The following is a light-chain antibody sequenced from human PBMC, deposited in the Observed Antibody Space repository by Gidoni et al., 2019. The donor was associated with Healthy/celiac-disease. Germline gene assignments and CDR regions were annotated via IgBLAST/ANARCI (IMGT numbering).Light chain of an antibody. CDR1: PRVSSSY. J-gene: IGKJ1*01. Sequence: DIVLTQSPGTLSWSPGARATLSCRASPRVSSSYLAWYQQKPGQAPRLLIYGASSRATGIPDRFGGSGSETDFTLTISRLEPEDFAVYYCQQYGNSPRTFGQGTKVEIK. V-gene: IGKV3-20*01. CDR3: QQYGNSPRT. CDR2: GAS.